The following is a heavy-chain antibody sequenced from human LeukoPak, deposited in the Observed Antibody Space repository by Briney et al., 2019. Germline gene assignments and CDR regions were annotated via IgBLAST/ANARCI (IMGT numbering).Heavy chain of an antibody. V-gene: IGHV1-69*05. D-gene: IGHD6-19*01. CDR3: ARDLTGYSSGWENFDY. J-gene: IGHJ4*02. Sequence: ASVKVSCKASGGTFISYAINWVRQAPGQGLEWMGGIIPIFGTANYAQKFQGSITITTDESTSTAYMELSSLRSEDTAVYYCARDLTGYSSGWENFDYWGQGTLVTVSS. CDR1: GGTFISYA. CDR2: IIPIFGTA.